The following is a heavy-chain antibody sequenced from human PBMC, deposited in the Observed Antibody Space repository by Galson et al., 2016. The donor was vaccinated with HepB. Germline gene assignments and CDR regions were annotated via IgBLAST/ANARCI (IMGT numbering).Heavy chain of an antibody. D-gene: IGHD3-16*01. CDR3: AKDICVQELWGFDY. CDR1: GFTFGDYG. Sequence: SLRLSCATSGFTFGDYGMSWFRQAPGKGLEWVSGISDSGIRTYYAESVKGRFTISRDNSKNTLYLQMNSLRAEDTAFYYCAKDICVQELWGFDYWGQGTLVTVSS. J-gene: IGHJ4*02. CDR2: ISDSGIRT. V-gene: IGHV3-23*01.